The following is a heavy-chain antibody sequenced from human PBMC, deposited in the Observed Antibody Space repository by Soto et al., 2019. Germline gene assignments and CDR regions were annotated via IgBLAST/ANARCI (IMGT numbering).Heavy chain of an antibody. V-gene: IGHV1-69*13. CDR1: GGTFSSYA. CDR2: IIPIFGTA. D-gene: IGHD4-17*01. J-gene: IGHJ6*02. CDR3: ATQTTVVRSYYYYGMDV. Sequence: SVKVSCKASGGTFSSYAISWVRQAPGQRLEWLGGIIPIFGTANYAQKFQGRVTITADESTSTAYMELSSLRSEDTAVYYCATQTTVVRSYYYYGMDVWGQGTTVTVSS.